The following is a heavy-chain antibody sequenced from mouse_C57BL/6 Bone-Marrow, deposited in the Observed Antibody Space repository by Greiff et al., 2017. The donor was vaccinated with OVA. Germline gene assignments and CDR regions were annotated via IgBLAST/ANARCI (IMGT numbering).Heavy chain of an antibody. CDR3: ARRTTVGYFDV. Sequence: VKLVESDAELVKPGASVKISCKVSGYTFTDHTIHWMKQRPEQGLEWIGYIYPRDGSSRYNEKFKGKATLTEDKSSSTADMQLNSLTSEDSAVFFCARRTTVGYFDVWGTGTTVTVSS. J-gene: IGHJ1*03. D-gene: IGHD1-1*01. CDR2: IYPRDGSS. V-gene: IGHV1-78*01. CDR1: GYTFTDHT.